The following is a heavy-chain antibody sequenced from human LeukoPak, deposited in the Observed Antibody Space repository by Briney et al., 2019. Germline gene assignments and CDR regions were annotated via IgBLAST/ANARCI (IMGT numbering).Heavy chain of an antibody. CDR3: ARGRQLAFDY. D-gene: IGHD6-13*01. Sequence: PGGSLRLSCAASGFTASSNYMSWVRQAPGKGLEWVSVIYSGGSTYYADSVKGRFTISRDNSKNTLYLQMNSLRAEDTAVYYCARGRQLAFDYWGQGTLVTVSS. V-gene: IGHV3-53*01. CDR2: IYSGGST. CDR1: GFTASSNY. J-gene: IGHJ4*02.